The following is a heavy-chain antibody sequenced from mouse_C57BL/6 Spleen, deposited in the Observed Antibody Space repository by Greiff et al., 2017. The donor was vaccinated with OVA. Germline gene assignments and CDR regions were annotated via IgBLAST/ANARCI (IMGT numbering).Heavy chain of an antibody. J-gene: IGHJ3*01. V-gene: IGHV1-50*01. CDR2: IDPSDSYT. D-gene: IGHD3-2*02. CDR1: GYTFTSYW. CDR3: ARGAAQAKGWFAY. Sequence: VQLQQPGAELVKPGASVKLSCKASGYTFTSYWMQWVKQRPGQGLEWIGEIDPSDSYTNYNQKFKGKATLTVDTSSSPAYMQLSSLTSEDSAVYYCARGAAQAKGWFAYWGQGTLVTVSA.